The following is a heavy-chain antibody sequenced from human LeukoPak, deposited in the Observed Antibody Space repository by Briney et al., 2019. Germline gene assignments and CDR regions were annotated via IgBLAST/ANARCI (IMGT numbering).Heavy chain of an antibody. D-gene: IGHD6-25*01. V-gene: IGHV1-2*02. J-gene: IGHJ4*02. Sequence: ASVKVSCKASGYTFTAYYIHWVRQAPGQGLEWMGWINPNSGGTKYAQKFQGRVTITRITSISTAYMEMSSLRSDDTAVYYCVRGAKCSGADCDSTKEYVYYFDYWGQGTLVTVSS. CDR1: GYTFTAYY. CDR2: INPNSGGT. CDR3: VRGAKCSGADCDSTKEYVYYFDY.